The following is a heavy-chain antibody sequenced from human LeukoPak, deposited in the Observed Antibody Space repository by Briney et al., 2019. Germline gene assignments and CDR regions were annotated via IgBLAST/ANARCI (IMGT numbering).Heavy chain of an antibody. J-gene: IGHJ4*02. CDR1: GFTFTSYY. Sequence: ASVKVSCKASGFTFTSYYMHWVRQAPGQGLEWMGIIIPSGGSTRYAQKFQGRVTMTRDTSTSTVYMELSSLRSEDTAAYYCARYSGTYAGFDYWGQGTLVTVSS. V-gene: IGHV1-46*01. CDR2: IIPSGGST. CDR3: ARYSGTYAGFDY. D-gene: IGHD1-26*01.